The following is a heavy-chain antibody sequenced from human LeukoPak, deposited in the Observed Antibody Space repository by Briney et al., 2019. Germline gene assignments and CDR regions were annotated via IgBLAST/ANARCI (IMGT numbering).Heavy chain of an antibody. D-gene: IGHD6-13*01. CDR3: ASLIAAGYLGH. CDR2: IYNSGGT. CDR1: GGSISSSSYS. V-gene: IGHV4-39*01. J-gene: IGHJ4*02. Sequence: PSETLALVCTVSGGSISSSSYSWGWIRQPPGKGLEWIGVIYNSGGTYYSPSLKSRLTMSVDTSKNQFSLKLSSVTATDTAVYYCASLIAAGYLGHWGQGTRVTFSS.